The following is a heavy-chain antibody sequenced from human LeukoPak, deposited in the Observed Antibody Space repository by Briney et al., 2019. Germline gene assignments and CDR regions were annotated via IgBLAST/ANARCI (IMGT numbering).Heavy chain of an antibody. CDR3: ARPYCSSTSCYLYAFDI. CDR2: IYYSGST. D-gene: IGHD2-2*01. Sequence: SETLSLTCTVSGGSISSSSYYWGWLRQPPGKGLEWLGSIYYSGSTYYNPSLKSRVTISVDTSKNQFSLKLSSVTAADTAVYYCARPYCSSTSCYLYAFDIWGQGTMVTVSS. CDR1: GGSISSSSYY. J-gene: IGHJ3*02. V-gene: IGHV4-39*01.